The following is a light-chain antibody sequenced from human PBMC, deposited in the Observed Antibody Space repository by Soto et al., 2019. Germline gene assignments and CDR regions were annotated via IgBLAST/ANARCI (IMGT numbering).Light chain of an antibody. CDR1: QSVSSNF. J-gene: IGKJ1*01. Sequence: EIVLTQSPATLSLSPGERATLSCRASQSVSSNFLAWFQQKPGQAPRLLIYAASSRATGIPDRFSGSGSETDFTLTITRLEPEDFAVYYCQQYSSSRTFGQGTKVDI. CDR3: QQYSSSRT. V-gene: IGKV3-20*01. CDR2: AAS.